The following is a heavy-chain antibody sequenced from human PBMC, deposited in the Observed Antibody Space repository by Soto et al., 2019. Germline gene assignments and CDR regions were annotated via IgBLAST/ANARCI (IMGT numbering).Heavy chain of an antibody. D-gene: IGHD3-9*01. Sequence: SVKVSCKASGGTFSSYAISWVRQAPGQGLEWMGGIIPIFGTANYAQKFQGRVTITADESTSTAYMELSSLRSEDTAVYYCVLTGYPTSLYYYYGMAVWGQGTTVTVSS. CDR2: IIPIFGTA. CDR1: GGTFSSYA. V-gene: IGHV1-69*13. J-gene: IGHJ6*02. CDR3: VLTGYPTSLYYYYGMAV.